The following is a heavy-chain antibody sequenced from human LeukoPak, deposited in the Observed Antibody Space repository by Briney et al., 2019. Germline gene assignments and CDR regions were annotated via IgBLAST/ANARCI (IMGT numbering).Heavy chain of an antibody. D-gene: IGHD3-3*01. J-gene: IGHJ6*02. V-gene: IGHV3-7*01. CDR2: IKEDGSEK. Sequence: GGSLRLSCAASGFTFSSYWMSWVRQAPGKGLGWVANIKEDGSEKNYVDSVKGRFTISRDNAKNSLYLQMNSLRAEDTAVYYCARDQPPRYYDFWSGYYSDYYYGMDVWGQGTTVTVSS. CDR1: GFTFSSYW. CDR3: ARDQPPRYYDFWSGYYSDYYYGMDV.